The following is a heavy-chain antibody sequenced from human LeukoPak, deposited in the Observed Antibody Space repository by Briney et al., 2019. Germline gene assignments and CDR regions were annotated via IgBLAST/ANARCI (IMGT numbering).Heavy chain of an antibody. CDR2: IYSGGNT. D-gene: IGHD2-15*01. CDR3: ASGYCSGGHCYSVYFQH. V-gene: IGHV3-53*01. J-gene: IGHJ1*01. Sequence: GGSLRLPCAASGFTVSSNYMSWVRQAPGKGLEWVSVIYSGGNTYYADSVKGRFTISRDNSKNTLYLQMNSLRAEDTAVYYCASGYCSGGHCYSVYFQHWGQGTLVTVSS. CDR1: GFTVSSNY.